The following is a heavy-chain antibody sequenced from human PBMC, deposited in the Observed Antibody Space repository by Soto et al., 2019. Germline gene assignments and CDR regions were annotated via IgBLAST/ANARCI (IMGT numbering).Heavy chain of an antibody. J-gene: IGHJ6*02. CDR3: ARDQLGENYYYYGLDV. CDR2: INYSGGS. Sequence: SETLSLTCTVSGDSISSSSSVNYWGWIRQPPGEGLEWIASINYSGGSYSNPSLKSRITMSIDTSKTQFSLKVNSVTAADTAIYYCARDQLGENYYYYGLDVWGQGTTVTVSS. V-gene: IGHV4-39*02. D-gene: IGHD3-10*01. CDR1: GDSISSSSSVNY.